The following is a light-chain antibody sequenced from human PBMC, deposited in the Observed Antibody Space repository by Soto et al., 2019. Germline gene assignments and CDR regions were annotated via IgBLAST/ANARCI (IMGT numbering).Light chain of an antibody. CDR3: QSYDSCWSSSI. CDR2: GNT. V-gene: IGLV1-40*01. CDR1: SSNMGAGHD. J-gene: IGLJ2*01. Sequence: QSVLTQPPSVSGAPGQRVTISCTGSSSNMGAGHDVHWYQHLPGTVPKLLIFGNTNRPSGVPDRFSGSKSDTAASLAITGLQAEDEADYYCQSYDSCWSSSIFGGGTKLTVL.